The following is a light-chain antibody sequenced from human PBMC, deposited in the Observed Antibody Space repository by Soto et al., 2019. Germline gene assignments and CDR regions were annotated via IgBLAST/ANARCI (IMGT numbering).Light chain of an antibody. CDR3: QQYNNWPLT. J-gene: IGKJ4*01. V-gene: IGKV3-15*01. Sequence: EIVMTQSPATLSVSPGERATLSCRASQSVTSNLAWYQQKPGQGPRLLIYRASIRATGIPARFSGSESGTDFTLTISSLQSEDFAVYYCQQYNNWPLTFGGGTKVEIK. CDR1: QSVTSN. CDR2: RAS.